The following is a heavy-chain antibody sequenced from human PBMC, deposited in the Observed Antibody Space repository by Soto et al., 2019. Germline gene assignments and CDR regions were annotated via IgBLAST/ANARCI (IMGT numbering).Heavy chain of an antibody. CDR1: GLTFSNYW. Sequence: EVQLVESGGGLVQPGGSLRLSCIVSGLTFSNYWMSWVRQAPGKGLEWVANINQDGSESYYVDSVKGRFTISRDNAKKLLYLQMTSLRAEDTAVYYCARPARECSSPGYANWGQGTLVTVSS. V-gene: IGHV3-7*03. CDR2: INQDGSES. CDR3: ARPARECSSPGYAN. J-gene: IGHJ4*02. D-gene: IGHD2-2*01.